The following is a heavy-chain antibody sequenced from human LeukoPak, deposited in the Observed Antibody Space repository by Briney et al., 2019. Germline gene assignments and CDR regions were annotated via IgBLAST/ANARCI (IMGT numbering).Heavy chain of an antibody. J-gene: IGHJ4*02. CDR1: GFTFSSYD. CDR3: ARGPQGYNWNDVPYFDD. D-gene: IGHD1-1*01. V-gene: IGHV3-13*01. Sequence: PGGSLRLSCAASGFTFSSYDMHWVRQATGKGLEWVSAIGTAGDTYYPGSVKGRFTISRENAKNSLYLQMNSLRAGDTPVYYCARGPQGYNWNDVPYFDDWGKGTLVTVSS. CDR2: IGTAGDT.